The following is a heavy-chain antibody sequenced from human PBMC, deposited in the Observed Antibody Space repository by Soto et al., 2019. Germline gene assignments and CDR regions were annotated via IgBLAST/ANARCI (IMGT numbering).Heavy chain of an antibody. Sequence: QITLKESGPTLVKPTQTLTLTCTFSGLSLSTSGVGVGWIRQPPGKALEWLGIVYWDDDARYNPYLRSRLTITKETSKHQVAITMTNMDRVHTATSFCAHSPHITTWQGYNGFDTWGQGTLVTVSS. CDR2: VYWDDDA. D-gene: IGHD2-2*01. CDR1: GLSLSTSGVG. V-gene: IGHV2-5*02. J-gene: IGHJ5*02. CDR3: AHSPHITTWQGYNGFDT.